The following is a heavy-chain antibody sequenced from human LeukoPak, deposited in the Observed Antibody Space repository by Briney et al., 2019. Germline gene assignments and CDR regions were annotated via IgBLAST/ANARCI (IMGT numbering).Heavy chain of an antibody. CDR2: IYTSGST. V-gene: IGHV4-4*07. D-gene: IGHD3-10*01. Sequence: SETLSLTCTVSGGSIRSYYWSWIRQPAGKGLEWIGRIYTSGSTNYNPSLKSRVTMSVDTSKNQFSLKLSSVTAADTAVYYCARDDMVRGVMSVADYWGQGTLVTVSS. CDR1: GGSIRSYY. J-gene: IGHJ4*02. CDR3: ARDDMVRGVMSVADY.